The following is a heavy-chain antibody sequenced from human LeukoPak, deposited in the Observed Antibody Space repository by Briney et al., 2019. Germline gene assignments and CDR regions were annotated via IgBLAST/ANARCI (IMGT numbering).Heavy chain of an antibody. CDR2: INAGNGNT. CDR1: GYTFTIYA. CDR3: AREVVEAVAGTGFDP. Sequence: GASVKVSCKASGYTFTIYAMHWVRQAPGQRLEWMGWINAGNGNTKYSQKFQGRVTITRDTSASTAYMELSSLRSEDTAVYYCAREVVEAVAGTGFDPWGQGTLVTVSS. V-gene: IGHV1-3*01. J-gene: IGHJ5*02. D-gene: IGHD6-19*01.